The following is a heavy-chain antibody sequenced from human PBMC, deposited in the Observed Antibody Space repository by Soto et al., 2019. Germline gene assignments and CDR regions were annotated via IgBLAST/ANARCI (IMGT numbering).Heavy chain of an antibody. CDR2: IDSSSDTI. D-gene: IGHD3-22*01. CDR3: ARDPYNDISGYPGL. V-gene: IGHV3-48*02. CDR1: GFTFSSYN. Sequence: AGGSRRLSRAASGFTFSSYNIDWGRQAPGKGLEWISYIDSSSDTISYADSMKGRFTISRDNAKNSLYLQLNSLRDEDTAVYYCARDPYNDISGYPGLWGQGTLVTVSS. J-gene: IGHJ4*02.